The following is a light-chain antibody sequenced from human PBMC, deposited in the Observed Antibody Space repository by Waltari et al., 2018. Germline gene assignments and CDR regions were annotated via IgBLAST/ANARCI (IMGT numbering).Light chain of an antibody. CDR1: SSDVGGYNY. Sequence: QSALTQPRSVSGSPGQSVTISCTGTSSDVGGYNYVSWYQQHPGKAPKLMIYDVSKRPSGVPDRFSGSKSGNTASLTISGLRAEDEADYYCCSYAGSYTFVVFGGGTKLTGL. J-gene: IGLJ2*01. CDR2: DVS. V-gene: IGLV2-11*01. CDR3: CSYAGSYTFVV.